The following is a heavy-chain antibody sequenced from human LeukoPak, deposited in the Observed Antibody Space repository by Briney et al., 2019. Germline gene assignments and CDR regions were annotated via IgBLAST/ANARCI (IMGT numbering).Heavy chain of an antibody. J-gene: IGHJ4*02. CDR1: GFTFSSYS. V-gene: IGHV3-21*01. D-gene: IGHD6-6*01. CDR2: ISSSTNYI. Sequence: GGSLRLSCAASGFTFSSYSMNWVRQAPGKGLEWVSSISSSTNYIYYADSVKGRFTISRDNAKNSLYLQMNSLRAEDTAVYYCARDRGEGSSTPIDYWGQGTLVTVSS. CDR3: ARDRGEGSSTPIDY.